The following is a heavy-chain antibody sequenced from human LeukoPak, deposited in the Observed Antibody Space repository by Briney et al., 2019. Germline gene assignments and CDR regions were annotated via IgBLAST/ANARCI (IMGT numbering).Heavy chain of an antibody. D-gene: IGHD4/OR15-4a*01. CDR2: IYHSGST. CDR3: AAGLLSDF. Sequence: SETLSLTCTVSGYSISSGYFWGWIRQPPGKGLEWIGRIYHSGSTYYNPSLKSRVTISVDTSKNQFSLKLNSVTAADTAVYYCAAGLLSDFWGQGTLVSVSS. J-gene: IGHJ4*02. CDR1: GYSISSGYF. V-gene: IGHV4-38-2*02.